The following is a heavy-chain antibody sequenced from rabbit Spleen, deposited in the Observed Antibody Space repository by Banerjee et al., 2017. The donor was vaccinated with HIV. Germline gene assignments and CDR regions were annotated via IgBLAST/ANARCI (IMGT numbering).Heavy chain of an antibody. V-gene: IGHV1S40*01. CDR1: GFSFSSTYC. Sequence: QSLEESGGDLVKPGASLTLTCTASGFSFSSTYCMCWVRQAPGKGLEWIACINAVTGKAVYATWAKGRFTISKTSSTTVTLQMTSLTAADTATYFCARGIVYGFAGDTYPPYAMDLWGPGTLVTVS. CDR2: INAVTGKA. D-gene: IGHD6-1*01. J-gene: IGHJ6*01. CDR3: ARGIVYGFAGDTYPPYAMDL.